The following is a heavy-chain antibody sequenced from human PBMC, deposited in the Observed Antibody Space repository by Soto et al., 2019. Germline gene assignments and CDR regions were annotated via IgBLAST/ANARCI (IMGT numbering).Heavy chain of an antibody. CDR2: IIPTLGIA. Sequence: QVQLVQSGAEVKKPGSSVKVSCKASGGTFSSYTISWVRHAPGQGLEWMGRIIPTLGIANYAQKFQGRVTITADKSTSTAYMELSSLRSEDTAVYYCARDARSSFDWFDPWGQGTLVTVSS. J-gene: IGHJ5*02. CDR1: GGTFSSYT. V-gene: IGHV1-69*08. CDR3: ARDARSSFDWFDP.